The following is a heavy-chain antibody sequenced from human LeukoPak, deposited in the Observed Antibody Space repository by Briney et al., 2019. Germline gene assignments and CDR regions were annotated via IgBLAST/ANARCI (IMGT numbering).Heavy chain of an antibody. CDR1: GGTYRSYA. CDR3: ARGSSSHYGGYGPFDY. Sequence: SVKVSCKASGGTYRSYAISWVRQAPGQGLEWMGGIIPIFGIVNYAQKFQGRVTITADESTSTAYMELSSLRSEDTAVYYCARGSSSHYGGYGPFDYWGQGTLVTVSS. J-gene: IGHJ4*02. D-gene: IGHD5-12*01. CDR2: IIPIFGIV. V-gene: IGHV1-69*13.